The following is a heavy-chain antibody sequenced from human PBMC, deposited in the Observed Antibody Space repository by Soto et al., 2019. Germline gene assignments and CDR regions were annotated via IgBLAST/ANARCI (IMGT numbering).Heavy chain of an antibody. V-gene: IGHV3-9*01. J-gene: IGHJ4*02. CDR1: GFIFDDYA. CDR3: AKGLYYDFLTGYHDY. CDR2: ISWNSGSI. D-gene: IGHD3-9*01. Sequence: GGSLRLSCAASGFIFDDYAMHWVRQAPGKGLEWVSGISWNSGSIGYADSVKGRFTISRDNAKNSLYLQMNSLRAEDTALYYCAKGLYYDFLTGYHDYWGQGTLVTVSS.